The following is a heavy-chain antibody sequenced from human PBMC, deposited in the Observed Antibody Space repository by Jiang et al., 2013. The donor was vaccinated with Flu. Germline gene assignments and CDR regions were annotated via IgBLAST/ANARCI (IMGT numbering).Heavy chain of an antibody. CDR3: ARLETTVVTAIDY. CDR1: GGSISSYY. J-gene: IGHJ4*02. Sequence: GLVKPSETLSLTCTVSGGSISSYYWSWIRQPPGKGLEWIGYIYYSGSTNYNPSLKSRVTISVDTSKNQFSLKLSSVTAADTAVYYCARLETTVVTAIDYWGQGTLVTVSS. D-gene: IGHD4-23*01. V-gene: IGHV4-59*08. CDR2: IYYSGST.